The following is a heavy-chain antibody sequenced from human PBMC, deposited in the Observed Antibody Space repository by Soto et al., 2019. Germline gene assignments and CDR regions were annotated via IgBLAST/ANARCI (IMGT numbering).Heavy chain of an antibody. Sequence: SETLSLTCTVSGGSISSYYWSWIRQPPGKGLEWIGYIYYSGSTNYNPSLKSRVTISVDTSKNQFSLKLSSVTAADTAVYYCAIQLVEELSFDYWGQGTLVTVSS. CDR3: AIQLVEELSFDY. CDR2: IYYSGST. V-gene: IGHV4-59*01. CDR1: GGSISSYY. J-gene: IGHJ4*02. D-gene: IGHD6-6*01.